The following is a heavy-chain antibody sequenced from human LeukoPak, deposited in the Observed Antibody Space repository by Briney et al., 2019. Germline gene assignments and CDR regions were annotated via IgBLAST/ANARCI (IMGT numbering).Heavy chain of an antibody. V-gene: IGHV3-7*01. Sequence: LAGGSLRLSCVVSGFTFSSYWMSWVRQAPGKGLEWVAIIKQDGSEKYYVDSVKGRFTISRDNAKNSLYLQMNSLRAEDTAVYYCAKDMSGGDCPDYWGQGTLVTVSS. CDR1: GFTFSSYW. CDR2: IKQDGSEK. D-gene: IGHD2-21*02. J-gene: IGHJ4*02. CDR3: AKDMSGGDCPDY.